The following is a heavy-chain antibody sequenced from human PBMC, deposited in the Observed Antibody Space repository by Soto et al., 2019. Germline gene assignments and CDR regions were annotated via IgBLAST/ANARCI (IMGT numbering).Heavy chain of an antibody. CDR2: ISSSGSTL. CDR3: ARVSCSGGSCYSRLYGIDV. CDR1: GFTFSSYE. Sequence: GGSLRLSCAASGFTFSSYEMNWVRQAPGKGLEWVSYISSSGSTLYYADSVKGRFTISRDNAKNSLYLQMNSLRAEDTAVYYCARVSCSGGSCYSRLYGIDVWGQGTTVTVSS. J-gene: IGHJ6*02. V-gene: IGHV3-48*03. D-gene: IGHD2-15*01.